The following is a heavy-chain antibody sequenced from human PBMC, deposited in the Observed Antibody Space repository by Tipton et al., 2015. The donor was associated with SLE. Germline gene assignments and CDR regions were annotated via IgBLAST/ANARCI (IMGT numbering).Heavy chain of an antibody. CDR3: ARGESYYESSGYYVFDY. J-gene: IGHJ4*02. CDR2: IYYSGST. D-gene: IGHD3-22*01. Sequence: LRLSCSVSGDPISSSSYYWGWIRQPPGKGLGWIGSIYYSGSTYYNPSLKSRVTISVDTSKNQFSLKLSSVTAADTAVYYCARGESYYESSGYYVFDYWGQGILVTVSS. V-gene: IGHV4-39*07. CDR1: GDPISSSSYY.